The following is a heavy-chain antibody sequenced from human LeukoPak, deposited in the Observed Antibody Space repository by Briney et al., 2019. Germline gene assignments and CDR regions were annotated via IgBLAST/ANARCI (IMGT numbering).Heavy chain of an antibody. D-gene: IGHD1-26*01. CDR2: IYYSGST. J-gene: IGHJ3*02. CDR3: ATGQLWELLYDAFDI. Sequence: SETLSLTCTVSGGSISSSSYYWGWIRQPPGKGLEWIGSIYYSGSTYYNPSLKSRVTISVDTSKNQFSLKLSSVTAADTAVYYCATGQLWELLYDAFDIWGQGTMVTVSS. CDR1: GGSISSSSYY. V-gene: IGHV4-39*07.